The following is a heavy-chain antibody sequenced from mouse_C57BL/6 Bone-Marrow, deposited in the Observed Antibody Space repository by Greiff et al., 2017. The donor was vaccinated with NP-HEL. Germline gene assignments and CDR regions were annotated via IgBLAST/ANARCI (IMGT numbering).Heavy chain of an antibody. Sequence: EVKLVESGGGLVQPKGSLKLSCAASGFTFNTYAMHWVRQAPGQGLEWVARIRSKSSNYATYYAVSVKDRFTISRDDSQSMLYLQMNNLKTEDTAMYYCVRDRTVVARYWYFDVWGTGTTVTVSS. CDR2: IRSKSSNYAT. CDR3: VRDRTVVARYWYFDV. V-gene: IGHV10-3*01. D-gene: IGHD1-1*01. CDR1: GFTFNTYA. J-gene: IGHJ1*03.